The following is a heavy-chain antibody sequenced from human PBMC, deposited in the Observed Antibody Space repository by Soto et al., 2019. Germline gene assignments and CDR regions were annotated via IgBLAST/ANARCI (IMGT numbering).Heavy chain of an antibody. Sequence: EASVKVSCKASGYTFTGYYMHWVRQAPGQGLEWMGWINPNSGGTNYAQKFQGRVTMTRDTSISTAYMELSRLRSDDTAVYYCARGNHYYDSSGYYPVYPFDYWGQGTLVTVSS. D-gene: IGHD3-22*01. CDR2: INPNSGGT. J-gene: IGHJ4*02. CDR1: GYTFTGYY. V-gene: IGHV1-2*02. CDR3: ARGNHYYDSSGYYPVYPFDY.